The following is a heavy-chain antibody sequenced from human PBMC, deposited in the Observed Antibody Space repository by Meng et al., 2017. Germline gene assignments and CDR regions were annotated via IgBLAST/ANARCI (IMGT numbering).Heavy chain of an antibody. D-gene: IGHD1-26*01. CDR2: INTNTGNP. CDR1: GYTFNSYA. CDR3: AREGRVDFNY. V-gene: IGHV7-4-1*02. Sequence: QVQLVQPGPSLTKPGASVNVSCKASGYTFNSYAMNWVPQAPGQGLEWMRWINTNTGNPTYAQGFTGRFVFSLDTSVSTAYLQISSLKAEDTAVYYCAREGRVDFNYWGQGTLVTVSS. J-gene: IGHJ4*02.